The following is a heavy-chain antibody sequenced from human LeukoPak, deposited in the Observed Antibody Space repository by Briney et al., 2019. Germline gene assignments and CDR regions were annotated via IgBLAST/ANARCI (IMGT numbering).Heavy chain of an antibody. V-gene: IGHV3-7*01. CDR1: GFYFGGHA. CDR3: ARLFWTYYYYMDV. CDR2: RKQDGSEK. D-gene: IGHD3/OR15-3a*01. J-gene: IGHJ6*03. Sequence: GGSLTLSCVASGFYFGGHAMHWLRQAPGKGLEWVANRKQDGSEKYYVDFVKGRFTISRYNAKNSLYLQMNSLRAEDTAVYYCARLFWTYYYYMDVWGKGTTVTVSS.